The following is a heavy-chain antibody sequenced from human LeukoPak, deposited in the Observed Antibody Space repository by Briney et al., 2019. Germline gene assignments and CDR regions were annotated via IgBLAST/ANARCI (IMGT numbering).Heavy chain of an antibody. J-gene: IGHJ4*02. CDR2: IYTDGST. Sequence: PGGSLRLSCAASGFTVSSNYMSWVRQAPGKGLEWVSVIYTDGSTYYADSIKGRFTISRDNSKNTLYLQMNSLRAEDTAVYYCAKDLGVGTIFGVVIAFDYWGQGTLVTVSS. CDR3: AKDLGVGTIFGVVIAFDY. D-gene: IGHD3-3*01. CDR1: GFTVSSNY. V-gene: IGHV3-53*01.